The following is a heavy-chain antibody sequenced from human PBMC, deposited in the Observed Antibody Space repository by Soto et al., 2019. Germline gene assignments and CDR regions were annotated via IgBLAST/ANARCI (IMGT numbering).Heavy chain of an antibody. CDR2: IIPIFGTA. Sequence: QVQLVQSGAEVKKPGSSVKVSCKASGGTFSSYAISWVRQAPGQGLAWMGGIIPIFGTANYAQKFQGRVTITADESTSTAYMELSSLRSEDTAVYYCARVLDYGDYGGHGMDYWGQGTLVTVSS. J-gene: IGHJ4*02. CDR1: GGTFSSYA. CDR3: ARVLDYGDYGGHGMDY. D-gene: IGHD4-17*01. V-gene: IGHV1-69*01.